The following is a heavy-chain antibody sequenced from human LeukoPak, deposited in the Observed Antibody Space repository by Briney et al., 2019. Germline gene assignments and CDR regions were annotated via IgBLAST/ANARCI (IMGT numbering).Heavy chain of an antibody. CDR3: ARLDPYYYGSGRALDY. CDR2: INPNSGGT. J-gene: IGHJ4*02. Sequence: ASVKVSCKASGYTFTGYYTHWVRQAPGQGLEWMGWINPNSGGTNYAQKFQGRVTMTTDTSTSTAYMELRSLRSDDTAVYYCARLDPYYYGSGRALDYWGQGTLVTVSS. D-gene: IGHD3-10*01. V-gene: IGHV1-2*02. CDR1: GYTFTGYY.